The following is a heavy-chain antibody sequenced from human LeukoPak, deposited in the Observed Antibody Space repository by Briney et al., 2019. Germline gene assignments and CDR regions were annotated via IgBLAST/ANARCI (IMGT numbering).Heavy chain of an antibody. CDR1: ASTFSGNW. J-gene: IGHJ4*02. V-gene: IGHV3-7*01. CDR2: IDQHGRDK. D-gene: IGHD6-19*01. CDR3: VRGSGWFFGF. Sequence: GGSLRLSCAASASTFSGNWMHWVRQAPGKGLEWVARIDQHGRDKYFLDSVKGRFTISRDNSKSSLYLQMNNLRAEDTAVYYCVRGSGWFFGFWGQGSLVTVSS.